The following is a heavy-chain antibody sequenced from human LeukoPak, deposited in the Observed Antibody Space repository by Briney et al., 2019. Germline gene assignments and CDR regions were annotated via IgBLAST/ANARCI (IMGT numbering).Heavy chain of an antibody. CDR3: ARRDPMSDAFDI. V-gene: IGHV4-39*01. CDR2: FYYSGST. CDR1: GGSVSSSSYY. J-gene: IGHJ3*02. Sequence: PSETLSLTCTVSGGSVSSSSYYWGXIRQPXXXXXEWIGSFYYSGSTYYNPSLKSRVTISVDTSKNQFSLKLSSVTATDTAVYYCARRDPMSDAFDIWGQGTMVTVSS. D-gene: IGHD2-21*01.